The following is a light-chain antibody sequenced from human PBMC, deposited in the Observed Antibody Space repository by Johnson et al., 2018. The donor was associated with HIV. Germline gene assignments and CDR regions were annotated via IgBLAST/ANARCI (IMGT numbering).Light chain of an antibody. CDR1: SSNIGTNF. CDR2: ENN. J-gene: IGLJ1*01. CDR3: ASWDRSLTVGTV. V-gene: IGLV1-51*02. Sequence: QSVLTQPPLVSAAPGQKVTISCSGSSSNIGTNFVSWYQQFPGAAPKLLIYENNKRPSGIPDRLSGSKSGTSATLDITGLQTGDEADYYCASWDRSLTVGTVFGPGTRVTVL.